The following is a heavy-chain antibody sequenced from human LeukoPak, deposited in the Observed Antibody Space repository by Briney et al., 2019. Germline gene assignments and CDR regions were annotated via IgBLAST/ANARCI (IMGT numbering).Heavy chain of an antibody. CDR3: ARDAVRSDAPPSNWFDP. Sequence: ASVKVSCKASGYTFTSYYMHWVRQAPGQGLEWMGWINPNSGGTNYAQKFQGRVTMTRDTSISTAYMELSRLRSDDTVVYYCARDAVRSDAPPSNWFDPWGQGTLVTVSS. CDR1: GYTFTSYY. CDR2: INPNSGGT. J-gene: IGHJ5*02. D-gene: IGHD4-17*01. V-gene: IGHV1-2*02.